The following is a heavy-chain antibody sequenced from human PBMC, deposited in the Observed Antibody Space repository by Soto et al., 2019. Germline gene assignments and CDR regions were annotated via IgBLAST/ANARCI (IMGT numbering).Heavy chain of an antibody. J-gene: IGHJ5*02. D-gene: IGHD6-13*01. CDR3: ASMYSSSWSNWFDP. V-gene: IGHV4-4*02. Sequence: SETLSLTCAGSGGSISSSNWWSWVRQPPGKGLEWIGEIYHSGSTNYNPSLKSRVTISVDKSKNQFSLKLSSVTAADTAVYYCASMYSSSWSNWFDPWGQGTLVTVSS. CDR2: IYHSGST. CDR1: GGSISSSNW.